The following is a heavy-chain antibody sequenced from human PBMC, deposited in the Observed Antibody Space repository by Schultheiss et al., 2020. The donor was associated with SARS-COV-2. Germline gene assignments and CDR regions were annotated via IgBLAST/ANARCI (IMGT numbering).Heavy chain of an antibody. CDR3: ARDSYGDYAPKHNWFDP. J-gene: IGHJ5*02. V-gene: IGHV3-33*08. Sequence: GGSLRLSCGASGFTFSSYEMNGVRQAPGKGLEWVAVIWYDGSNKYYADSVKGRFTISRDNAKNSLYLQMNSLRAEDTAVYYCARDSYGDYAPKHNWFDPWGQGTLVTVSS. CDR2: IWYDGSNK. CDR1: GFTFSSYE. D-gene: IGHD4-17*01.